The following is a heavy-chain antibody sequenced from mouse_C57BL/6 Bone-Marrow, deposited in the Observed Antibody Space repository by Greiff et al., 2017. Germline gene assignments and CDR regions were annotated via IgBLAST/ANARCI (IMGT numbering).Heavy chain of an antibody. CDR3: ARVRGLFDY. CDR2: ISDGGSYT. V-gene: IGHV5-4*03. Sequence: EVNLVESGGGLVKPGGSLKLSCAASGFTFSSYAMSWVRQTPEKRLEWVATISDGGSYTYYPDNVKGRFTISRDNAKNNLYLQLSHLKSEDTAMYYCARVRGLFDYWGQGTTLTVSS. D-gene: IGHD3-3*01. J-gene: IGHJ2*01. CDR1: GFTFSSYA.